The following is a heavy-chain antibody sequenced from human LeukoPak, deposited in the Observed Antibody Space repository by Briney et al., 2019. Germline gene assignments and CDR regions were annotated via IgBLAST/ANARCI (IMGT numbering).Heavy chain of an antibody. J-gene: IGHJ4*02. CDR2: ISGSGGST. D-gene: IGHD3-22*01. CDR3: ATPYPDSSGNSY. Sequence: GGSLRLSCAASGFTFSSYGMSWVRQAPGKGLEWVSAISGSGGSTYYADSVKGRFTISRDNAKNSLYLQMNSLRAEDTAVYYCATPYPDSSGNSYWGQGTLVTVSS. CDR1: GFTFSSYG. V-gene: IGHV3-23*01.